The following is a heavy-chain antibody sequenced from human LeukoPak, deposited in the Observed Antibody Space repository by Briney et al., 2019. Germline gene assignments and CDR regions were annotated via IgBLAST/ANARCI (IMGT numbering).Heavy chain of an antibody. J-gene: IGHJ6*02. CDR2: IYHSWNT. CDR3: ARQLYSSATV. Sequence: SETLSLTCTVSRDSISSSNYFWGWIRHPPGKGLEWVGNIYHSWNTFYNPSLKSRVTISADTSENQFSLKLTFVTVADAAVYYCARQLYSSATVWGQGTTVIVSS. CDR1: RDSISSSNYF. D-gene: IGHD6-25*01. V-gene: IGHV4-39*01.